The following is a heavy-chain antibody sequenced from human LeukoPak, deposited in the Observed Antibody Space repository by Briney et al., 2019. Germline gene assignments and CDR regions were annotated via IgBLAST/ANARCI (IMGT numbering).Heavy chain of an antibody. J-gene: IGHJ4*02. CDR2: ISGSAHKI. D-gene: IGHD5-18*01. V-gene: IGHV3-23*01. CDR1: GITLSNYA. CDR3: AGRPTGYSSGYIH. Sequence: GGSLRLSCVGSGITLSNYAVSWVRQAPEKGLDWVSVISGSAHKIRYADSVKGRFTISRDNSENIVYLQMNNLRVEDTAVYYCAGRPTGYSSGYIHWGQGTLVTVSS.